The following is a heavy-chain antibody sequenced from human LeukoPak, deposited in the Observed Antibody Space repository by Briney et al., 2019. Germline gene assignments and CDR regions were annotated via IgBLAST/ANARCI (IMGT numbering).Heavy chain of an antibody. CDR2: IYTSGST. D-gene: IGHD2-15*01. CDR3: ARGGKVVAATEGFDY. Sequence: SETLSLTCTVSGGSISSGSYYWSWIRQPAGKGLEWIGRIYTSGSTNYNPSLKSRVTISVDTSKNQFSLKLSSVTAADTAVYYCARGGKVVAATEGFDYWGQGTLVTVSS. J-gene: IGHJ4*02. V-gene: IGHV4-61*02. CDR1: GGSISSGSYY.